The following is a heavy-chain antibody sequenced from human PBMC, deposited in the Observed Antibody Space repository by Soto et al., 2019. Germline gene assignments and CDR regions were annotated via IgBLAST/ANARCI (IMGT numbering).Heavy chain of an antibody. Sequence: PGGSLRLSCAASGFTFSNAWMNWVRQAPGKGLEWVGRIKSKTDGGTTDYAAPVKGRFTISRDDSKNTLYLQMNSLKTEDTAVYYCTTHPPRYYYDSSGYCFDYWGQGTLVTVSS. CDR1: GFTFSNAW. D-gene: IGHD3-22*01. J-gene: IGHJ4*02. V-gene: IGHV3-15*07. CDR2: IKSKTDGGTT. CDR3: TTHPPRYYYDSSGYCFDY.